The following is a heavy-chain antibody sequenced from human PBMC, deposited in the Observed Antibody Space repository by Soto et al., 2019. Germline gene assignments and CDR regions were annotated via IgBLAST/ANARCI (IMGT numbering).Heavy chain of an antibody. CDR3: ARAVGGSGWPSGGMDV. V-gene: IGHV3-13*04. CDR1: GFTFSSYD. CDR2: IGTAGDT. J-gene: IGHJ6*02. Sequence: PGGSLRLSCAASGFTFSSYDMHWVRQATGKGLEWVSAIGTAGDTYYPGSVKGRFTISRENAKNSLYLQMNSLRAGDTAVYYCARAVGGSGWPSGGMDVWGQGTTVTVSS. D-gene: IGHD6-19*01.